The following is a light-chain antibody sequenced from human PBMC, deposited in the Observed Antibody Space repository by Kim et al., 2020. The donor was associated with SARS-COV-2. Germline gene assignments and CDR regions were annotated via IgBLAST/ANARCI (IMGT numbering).Light chain of an antibody. J-gene: IGKJ4*02. CDR3: QRAQNFPLT. V-gene: IGKV1-12*01. CDR2: AAS. Sequence: LGDRVTITGRATQGINTCLAWYQHKPGKPPQVLIYAASSLQSGVPSRFSGSGSGTDFSLTIISLQPEDFATYYCQRAQNFPLTFGGGTKVDIK. CDR1: QGINTC.